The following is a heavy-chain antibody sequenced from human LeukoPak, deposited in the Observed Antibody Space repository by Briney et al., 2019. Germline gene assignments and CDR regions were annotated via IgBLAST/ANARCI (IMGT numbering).Heavy chain of an antibody. V-gene: IGHV3-23*01. CDR3: AKGTLTFGGVIVQPFDY. D-gene: IGHD3-16*02. Sequence: GGSLRLSCAASGFTFSSYAMSWVRQAPGRGLEWVSGISGSGGSTYYADSVKGWFTISRDNSKNTLYLQLNSLRAEDTAVYYCAKGTLTFGGVIVQPFDYWGQGTLVTVSS. J-gene: IGHJ4*02. CDR2: ISGSGGST. CDR1: GFTFSSYA.